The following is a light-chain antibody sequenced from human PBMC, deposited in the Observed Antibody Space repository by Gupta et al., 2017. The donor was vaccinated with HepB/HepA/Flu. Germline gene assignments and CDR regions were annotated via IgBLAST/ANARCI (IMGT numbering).Light chain of an antibody. Sequence: DIVMTQSPASLAVSLGERATINCKSSQSVLYSSNNKNHLAWYQQKPGQPPKMLIYWASTRESGVPDRFSGSGSGTXFTLTIXSLQAEDVAVYYCQQYYCTPLTFGXGTKVEI. V-gene: IGKV4-1*01. CDR1: QSVLYSSNNKNH. CDR3: QQYYCTPLT. J-gene: IGKJ4*01. CDR2: WAS.